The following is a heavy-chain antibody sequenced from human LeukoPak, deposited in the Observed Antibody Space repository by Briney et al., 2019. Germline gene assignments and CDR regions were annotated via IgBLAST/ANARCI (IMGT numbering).Heavy chain of an antibody. V-gene: IGHV4-39*01. CDR3: ARLYSSGWHVPGY. J-gene: IGHJ4*02. Sequence: KTSETLSLTCTVSGGSISSSSYYWGWIRQPPGKGLEWIGSIYYSGSTYYNPSLKSRVTISVDTSKNQFSLKLSSVTAADTAVYYCARLYSSGWHVPGYWGQGTLVTVSS. CDR2: IYYSGST. CDR1: GGSISSSSYY. D-gene: IGHD6-19*01.